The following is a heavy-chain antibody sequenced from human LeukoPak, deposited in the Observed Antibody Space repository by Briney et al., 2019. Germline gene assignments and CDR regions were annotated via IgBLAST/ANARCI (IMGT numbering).Heavy chain of an antibody. CDR1: GGSFSGYY. CDR3: ARGRSIAARWYYYYMDV. Sequence: SETLSLTCAVYGGSFSGYYWSRIRQPPGKGLEWIGEINHSGSTNYNPSLKSRVTISVDTSKNQFSLKLSSVTAADTAVYYCARGRSIAARWYYYYMDVWGKGTTVTVSS. J-gene: IGHJ6*03. D-gene: IGHD6-6*01. CDR2: INHSGST. V-gene: IGHV4-34*01.